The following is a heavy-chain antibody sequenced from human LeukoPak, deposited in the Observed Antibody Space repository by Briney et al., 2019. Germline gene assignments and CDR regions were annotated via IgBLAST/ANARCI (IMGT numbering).Heavy chain of an antibody. V-gene: IGHV1-69*05. J-gene: IGHJ6*03. CDR2: IIPIFGTA. CDR3: AGGDITYYYYYMDV. D-gene: IGHD1-20*01. Sequence: VASVKVSCKASGGTFSSYAISWVRQAPGQGIEWMGGIIPIFGTANYAQKFQGRVTITTDESTSTAYTELSSLRSEDTAVYYCAGGDITYYYYYMDVWGKGTTVTVSS. CDR1: GGTFSSYA.